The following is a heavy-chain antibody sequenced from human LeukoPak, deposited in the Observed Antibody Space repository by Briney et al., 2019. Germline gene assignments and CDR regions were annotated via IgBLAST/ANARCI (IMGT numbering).Heavy chain of an antibody. CDR2: IYYSGST. CDR3: ARGIGYDSSGYYFDY. D-gene: IGHD3-22*01. J-gene: IGHJ4*02. Sequence: SETLSLTCTVSGGSISSGGYYWSWIRQHPGKGLEWIGYIYYSGSTYYNPSLKSRVTISVDTSKNQFSLKLSSVTAADTAVYYCARGIGYDSSGYYFDYWGQGTLVTVSS. V-gene: IGHV4-31*03. CDR1: GGSISSGGYY.